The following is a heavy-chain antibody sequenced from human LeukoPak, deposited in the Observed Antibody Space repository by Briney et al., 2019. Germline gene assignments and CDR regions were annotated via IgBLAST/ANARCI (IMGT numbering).Heavy chain of an antibody. CDR3: ASRFYGSGSYYKEDWFDP. V-gene: IGHV3-30-3*01. D-gene: IGHD3-10*01. CDR2: ISYDGSNK. Sequence: GGSLRLSCAASGFTFSSYAMHWVRQAPGKGLEWVAVISYDGSNKYYADSVKGRFTISRDNSKNTLYLQMNSLRAEDTAVYYCASRFYGSGSYYKEDWFDPWGQGTLVTVSS. J-gene: IGHJ5*02. CDR1: GFTFSSYA.